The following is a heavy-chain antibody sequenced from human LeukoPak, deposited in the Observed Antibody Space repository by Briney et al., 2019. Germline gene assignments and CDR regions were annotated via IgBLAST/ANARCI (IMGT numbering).Heavy chain of an antibody. Sequence: SETLSLTCTVSGYSISSGYYWGWIRQPPGKGLEWIGSIYHSGSTYYNPSLKSRVTISADTSKNQFSLKLSSVTAADTAVYYCATTSDYGGNSGVYWGQGTLVTVSS. CDR1: GYSISSGYY. CDR2: IYHSGST. J-gene: IGHJ4*02. D-gene: IGHD4-23*01. V-gene: IGHV4-38-2*02. CDR3: ATTSDYGGNSGVY.